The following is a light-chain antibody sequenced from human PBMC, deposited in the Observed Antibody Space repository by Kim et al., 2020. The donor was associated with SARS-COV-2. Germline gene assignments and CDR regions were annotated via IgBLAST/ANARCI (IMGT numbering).Light chain of an antibody. V-gene: IGKV1-39*01. CDR1: QSISSY. Sequence: DIQMTQSPSSLSASVGDRVTITCRASQSISSYLNWYQQKPGKAPKLLIYAASSLQSGVPSRFSGSGSGTDFTLTISSLQPEDFATYYCQQSYSTPETFGQGPKLEI. CDR3: QQSYSTPET. J-gene: IGKJ2*01. CDR2: AAS.